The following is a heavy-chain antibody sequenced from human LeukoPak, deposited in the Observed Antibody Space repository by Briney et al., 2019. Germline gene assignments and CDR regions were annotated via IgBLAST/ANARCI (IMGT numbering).Heavy chain of an antibody. Sequence: ASVKVSCKASGYTFTGYYMHWVRQAPGQGLEWMGWINHNSGGTNYAQKFQGRVTMTRDTSISTAYMELSRLRSDDTAVYYCARQTGSGLFILPGGQGTLVTVSS. CDR2: INHNSGGT. V-gene: IGHV1-2*02. D-gene: IGHD3/OR15-3a*01. CDR3: ARQTGSGLFILP. CDR1: GYTFTGYY. J-gene: IGHJ4*02.